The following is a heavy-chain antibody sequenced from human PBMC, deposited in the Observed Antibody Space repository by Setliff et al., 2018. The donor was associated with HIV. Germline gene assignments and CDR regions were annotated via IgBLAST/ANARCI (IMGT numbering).Heavy chain of an antibody. CDR2: IYYSGST. CDR3: ARGRKRDGYNFYYYYMDV. V-gene: IGHV4-61*05. J-gene: IGHJ6*03. D-gene: IGHD5-12*01. Sequence: PSETLSLTCTVSGGSISSSSYYWGWIRQPPGKGLEWIGYIYYSGSTNYNPSLKSRVNISVDTSKNQFSLKLSSVTAADTAVYYCARGRKRDGYNFYYYYMDVWDKGTTVTVSS. CDR1: GGSISSSSYY.